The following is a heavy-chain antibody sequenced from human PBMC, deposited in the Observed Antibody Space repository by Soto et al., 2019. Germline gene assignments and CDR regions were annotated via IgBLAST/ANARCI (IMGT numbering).Heavy chain of an antibody. Sequence: SETLSLTCTVSGGSISSSSYYWGWIRQPPGKGLEWIGSIYYSGSTYYNPSLKSRATISVDTSNNQFSPNLSTVTAADTALYYCARGLWDIVVGPAGIPWDAFDIWGQGTMVTVSS. V-gene: IGHV4-39*01. CDR1: GGSISSSSYY. CDR2: IYYSGST. J-gene: IGHJ3*02. CDR3: ARGLWDIVVGPAGIPWDAFDI. D-gene: IGHD2-2*01.